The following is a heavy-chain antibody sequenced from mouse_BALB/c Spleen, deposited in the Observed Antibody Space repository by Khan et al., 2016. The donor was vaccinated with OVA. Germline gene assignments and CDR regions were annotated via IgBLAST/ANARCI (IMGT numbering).Heavy chain of an antibody. J-gene: IGHJ3*01. D-gene: IGHD1-1*01. CDR2: ILPGSGNN. CDR3: ARGNYYGSTSWFGY. V-gene: IGHV1-9*01. CDR1: GYTFSSYW. Sequence: QVQLKESGAELMKPGASVKISCKASGYTFSSYWIEWVKQRPGHGLEWLGEILPGSGNNNFNEKFRGKATLAADTSSNTAYLQLSSLTSEDSAVYYCARGNYYGSTSWFGYWGQGTLVTVSA.